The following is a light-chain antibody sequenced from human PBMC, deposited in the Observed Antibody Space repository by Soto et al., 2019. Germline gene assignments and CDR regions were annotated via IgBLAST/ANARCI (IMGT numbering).Light chain of an antibody. CDR3: QQSYSTPRT. V-gene: IGKV3-20*01. CDR2: GAS. J-gene: IGKJ1*01. CDR1: QSVSRSY. Sequence: EIVLTQSPGTLSLSQGERVTLSCRASQSVSRSYLAWYQQRPGQAPRLLIYGASGRATGISDRFSGSGSGTDFTLTISRLEPEDFATYYCQQSYSTPRTFGQGTKVDIK.